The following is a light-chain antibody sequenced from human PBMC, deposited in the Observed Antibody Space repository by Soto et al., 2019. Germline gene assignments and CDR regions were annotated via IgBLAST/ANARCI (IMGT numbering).Light chain of an antibody. J-gene: IGKJ1*01. CDR2: DAS. Sequence: EIMLKQSPATLSLSPCERATLSCWASQSVNRYLVWYQQKPGQAPRLLMYDASKRATGIPARFSGSGSGTDFTLTISSLEPEDFAVYYCQQRDIWPWTFGQGTKV. CDR1: QSVNRY. V-gene: IGKV3-11*01. CDR3: QQRDIWPWT.